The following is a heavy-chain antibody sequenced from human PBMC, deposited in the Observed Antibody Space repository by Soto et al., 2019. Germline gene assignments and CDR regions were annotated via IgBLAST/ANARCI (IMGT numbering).Heavy chain of an antibody. CDR2: ISYDGSNK. CDR1: GFTFSSYA. Sequence: GGSLRLSCAASGFTFSSYAMHWVRQAPGKGLEWVAVISYDGSNKYYADSVKGRFTISRDNSKSTLYLQMNSLRAEDTAVYYCARDYGYSYGHKVDYWGQGTLVTVSS. V-gene: IGHV3-30-3*01. J-gene: IGHJ4*02. CDR3: ARDYGYSYGHKVDY. D-gene: IGHD5-18*01.